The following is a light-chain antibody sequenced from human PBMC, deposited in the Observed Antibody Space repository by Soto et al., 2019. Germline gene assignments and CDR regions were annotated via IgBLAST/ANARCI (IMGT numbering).Light chain of an antibody. CDR2: DAS. J-gene: IGKJ4*01. CDR3: QQRRLWLT. Sequence: DIGLTQSPATLSLSPGDRATLSCRANQSVSTYLNWYQQKRGQAPRLLIFDASNRAAGIPARFSGSGSGTDFTLTISSLDHEYFAVYFCQQRRLWLTFGGGTKVE. CDR1: QSVSTY. V-gene: IGKV3-11*01.